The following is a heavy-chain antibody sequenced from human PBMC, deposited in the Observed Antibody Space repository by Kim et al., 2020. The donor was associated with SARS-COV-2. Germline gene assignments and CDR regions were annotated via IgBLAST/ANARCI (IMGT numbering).Heavy chain of an antibody. J-gene: IGHJ2*01. CDR1: GGSISSGGYY. V-gene: IGHV4-31*03. Sequence: SETLSLTCTVSGGSISSGGYYWSWIRQHPGKGLEWIGYIYYSGSTNYNPSLKSRVTISVDTSKNQFSLKLSSVTAADTAVYYCARGPSRVEWLVRYFDLWGRGTLVTVSS. CDR2: IYYSGST. D-gene: IGHD6-19*01. CDR3: ARGPSRVEWLVRYFDL.